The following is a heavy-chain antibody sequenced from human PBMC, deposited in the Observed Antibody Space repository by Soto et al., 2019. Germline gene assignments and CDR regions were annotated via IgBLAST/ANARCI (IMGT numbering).Heavy chain of an antibody. CDR1: GGTFSSYA. D-gene: IGHD5-18*01. CDR3: ARGRVDTFMVTDSSYYYGIDV. V-gene: IGHV1-69*13. Sequence: GASVKVSCKASGGTFSSYAISWVRQAPGQGLEWMGGIIPIFGTANYAQKFQGRVTITADESTSTAYMELSSLRSEDTAVYYCARGRVDTFMVTDSSYYYGIDVRAQRTTDTGSS. CDR2: IIPIFGTA. J-gene: IGHJ6*02.